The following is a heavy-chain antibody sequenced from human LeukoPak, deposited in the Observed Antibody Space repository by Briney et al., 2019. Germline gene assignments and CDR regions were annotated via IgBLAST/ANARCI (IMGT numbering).Heavy chain of an antibody. CDR1: GFTFDDYA. Sequence: PGGSLRLSCAASGFTFDDYAMHWARQAPGKGLEWVSGISWNSGSIGYADSVKGRFTISRDNAKNSLYLQMNSLRAEDTALYYCAKDGHSKISHNSWFDPWGQGTLVTVSS. CDR2: ISWNSGSI. D-gene: IGHD2/OR15-2a*01. V-gene: IGHV3-9*01. CDR3: AKDGHSKISHNSWFDP. J-gene: IGHJ5*02.